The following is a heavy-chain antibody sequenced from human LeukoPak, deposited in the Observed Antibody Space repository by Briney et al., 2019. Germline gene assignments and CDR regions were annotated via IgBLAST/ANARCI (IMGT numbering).Heavy chain of an antibody. D-gene: IGHD6-25*01. J-gene: IGHJ4*02. CDR3: ARYSSGWPGYFDY. CDR2: ISSSSSYI. CDR1: GFTFSSYS. Sequence: SGGSLRLSCAASGFTFSSYSMNWVRKAPGKGLEWFSSISSSSSYIYYADSVKGRFTISRDNAKNSLYLQTNSLRAEDTAVYYCARYSSGWPGYFDYWGQGTLVTVSS. V-gene: IGHV3-21*01.